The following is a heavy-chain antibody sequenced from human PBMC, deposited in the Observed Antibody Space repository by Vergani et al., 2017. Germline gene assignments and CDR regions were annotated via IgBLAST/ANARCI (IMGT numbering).Heavy chain of an antibody. J-gene: IGHJ3*02. CDR1: GFTFSSYG. Sequence: QVQLVESGGGVVQPGRSLRLSCAASGFTFSSYGMHWVRQAPGKGLEWVAVIWYDGSNKYYADSVKGRFTISRDNAKNSLYLQMNSLRAEDTAVYYCARVGRRPFRAFDIWGQGTMVTVSS. D-gene: IGHD2-21*01. CDR2: IWYDGSNK. CDR3: ARVGRRPFRAFDI. V-gene: IGHV3-33*01.